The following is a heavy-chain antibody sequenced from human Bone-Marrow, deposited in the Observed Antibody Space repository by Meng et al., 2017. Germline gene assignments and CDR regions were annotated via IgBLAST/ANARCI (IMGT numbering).Heavy chain of an antibody. Sequence: QGRLRQLAAGRLKPSETLSLTCVVSGGSFSDYYWSWIRQPPGKGLEWIGEINHSGSTNYNPSLESRATISVDTSQNNLSLKLSSVTAADSAVYYCARGPTTMAHDFDYWGQGTLVTVSS. V-gene: IGHV4-34*01. CDR3: ARGPTTMAHDFDY. CDR1: GGSFSDYY. CDR2: INHSGST. J-gene: IGHJ4*02. D-gene: IGHD4-11*01.